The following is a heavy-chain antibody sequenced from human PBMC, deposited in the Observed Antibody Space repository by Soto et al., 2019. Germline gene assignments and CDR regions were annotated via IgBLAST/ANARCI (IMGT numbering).Heavy chain of an antibody. CDR2: ISGSGGST. J-gene: IGHJ4*02. CDR3: AKLSVDSSGATTY. V-gene: IGHV3-23*01. D-gene: IGHD3-22*01. CDR1: GFTFSSYA. Sequence: EVQLLESGGGLVQPGGSLRLSCAASGFTFSSYAMSWVRQAPGKGLEWVSAISGSGGSTYYADSVKGRFTISRDNSKNTLYLQMNGLRAEDTAVYYCAKLSVDSSGATTYWGQGTLVTVSS.